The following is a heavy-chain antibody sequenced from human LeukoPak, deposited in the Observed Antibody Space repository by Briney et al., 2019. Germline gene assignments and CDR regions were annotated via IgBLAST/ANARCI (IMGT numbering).Heavy chain of an antibody. CDR1: GYTFSSYG. J-gene: IGHJ4*02. CDR2: IRYDGSNK. V-gene: IGHV3-30*02. D-gene: IGHD6-19*01. CDR3: AQDRTPYYRRIAVALDY. Sequence: GGSLRLSCAASGYTFSSYGMHWVRQAPGKGLEWVAFIRYDGSNKYYADSVKGRFTISRDNSKNTLYLQMNSLRAEETDVYHCAQDRTPYYRRIAVALDYWGQGTLVTVSS.